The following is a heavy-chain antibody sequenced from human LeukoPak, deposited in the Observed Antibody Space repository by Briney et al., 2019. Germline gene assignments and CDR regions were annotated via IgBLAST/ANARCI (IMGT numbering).Heavy chain of an antibody. V-gene: IGHV3-43*01. CDR1: GFTFEDYT. D-gene: IGHD3-22*01. CDR2: ISWDGTT. J-gene: IGHJ4*02. Sequence: GGSLRLSCAASGFTFEDYTMHWVRQAPGKTLEWVSLISWDGTTYYADPVRGRFTISRDNSKNSLYLQMDTLRSEDTAFYFCVKDLSYESSGSVFDYWGQGTLVTVSS. CDR3: VKDLSYESSGSVFDY.